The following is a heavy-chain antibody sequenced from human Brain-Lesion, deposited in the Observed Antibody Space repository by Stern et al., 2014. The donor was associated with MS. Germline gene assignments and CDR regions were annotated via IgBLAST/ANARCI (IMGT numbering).Heavy chain of an antibody. Sequence: VQLVESGPGLVKPSETLSLTCTVAGGSVSSTSYAWAWIRQPPGKGLEWIGTIYYSGNTYYSPSLNSRLTISLDTPKNQFSLQLGSVTAADTAVYYCAGEEDIRYCSGGSCTGNWFDPWGQGTLVTVSS. J-gene: IGHJ5*02. CDR1: GGSVSSTSYA. D-gene: IGHD2-15*01. CDR2: IYYSGNT. V-gene: IGHV4-39*01. CDR3: AGEEDIRYCSGGSCTGNWFDP.